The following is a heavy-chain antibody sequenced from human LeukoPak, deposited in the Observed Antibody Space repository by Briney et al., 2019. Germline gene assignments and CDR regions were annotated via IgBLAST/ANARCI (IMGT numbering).Heavy chain of an antibody. CDR2: MNPNSGNT. D-gene: IGHD3-9*01. J-gene: IGHJ6*03. CDR3: ARGWGYYDILTGYYKGARYYYYYMDV. Sequence: ASVKVSCKASGYTFTSYYMHWVRQAPGQGLEWMGWMNPNSGNTGYAQKFQGRVTITRNTSISTAYMELSSLRSEDTAVYYCARGWGYYDILTGYYKGARYYYYYMDVWGKGTTVTVSS. CDR1: GYTFTSYY. V-gene: IGHV1-8*03.